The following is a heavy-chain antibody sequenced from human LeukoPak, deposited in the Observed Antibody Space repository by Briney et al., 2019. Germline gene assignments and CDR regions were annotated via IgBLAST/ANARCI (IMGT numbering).Heavy chain of an antibody. D-gene: IGHD6-19*01. CDR2: ISGSGGST. J-gene: IGHJ4*02. CDR3: AKQWLAKHYYFDY. V-gene: IGHV3-23*01. CDR1: GFTFSSYG. Sequence: GGSLRLSCAASGFTFSSYGMHWVRQAPGKGLEWVSAISGSGGSTYYADSVKGRFTISRDNSKNTPYLQMNSLRAEDTAVYYCAKQWLAKHYYFDYWGQGTLVTVSS.